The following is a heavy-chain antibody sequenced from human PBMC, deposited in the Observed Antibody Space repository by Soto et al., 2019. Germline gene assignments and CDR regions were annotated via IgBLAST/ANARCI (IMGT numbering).Heavy chain of an antibody. V-gene: IGHV4-31*03. CDR1: GGSISSGGYY. J-gene: IGHJ5*02. Sequence: SETLSLTCTVSGGSISSGGYYWTWIRQHPGKGLEWIGYISYSGSTYYNPSLKSRVTISVDTSKNQFSLKLSSVTAADTAVYYCARAQLGYCSGTSCHWFDPWGQGTLVTVSS. CDR2: ISYSGST. D-gene: IGHD2-2*01. CDR3: ARAQLGYCSGTSCHWFDP.